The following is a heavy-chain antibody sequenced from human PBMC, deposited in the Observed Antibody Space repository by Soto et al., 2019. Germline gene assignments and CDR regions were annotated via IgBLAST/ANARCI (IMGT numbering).Heavy chain of an antibody. CDR2: ISHDGNNK. CDR1: GFNFSSYG. Sequence: HPGGSLRLSCEASGFNFSSYGMHWVRQAPGKGLEWVAVISHDGNNKYNADSMKGRFTISRDNSKNTLYLQMNSLRAEDTAVYYCAKDLIMGDILIGYYDPSSLVDEWGLGTLVTVSS. CDR3: AKDLIMGDILIGYYDPSSLVDE. D-gene: IGHD3-9*01. V-gene: IGHV3-30*18. J-gene: IGHJ4*02.